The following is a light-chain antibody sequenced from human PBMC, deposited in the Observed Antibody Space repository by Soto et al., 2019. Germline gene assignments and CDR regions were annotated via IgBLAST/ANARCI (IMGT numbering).Light chain of an antibody. J-gene: IGKJ1*01. CDR1: QSLSSD. CDR2: GAS. V-gene: IGKV3-15*01. Sequence: EIVMTQSPATLSVPPGERATLSRRASQSLSSDLAWYQQKVGQAPRLLIYGASTRATGIPARYSGSGSGTEFNFTISSLQSEDFAVYYCQQYNKWPRTFGQGTKVDIK. CDR3: QQYNKWPRT.